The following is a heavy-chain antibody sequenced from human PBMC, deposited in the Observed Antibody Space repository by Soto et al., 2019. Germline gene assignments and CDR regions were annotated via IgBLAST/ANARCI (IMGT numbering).Heavy chain of an antibody. CDR2: MNPNSGNT. V-gene: IGHV1-8*01. CDR3: ARGGKPTPDYYYYYGMDV. CDR1: GYTFTSYD. Sequence: QVQLVQSGAEVKKPGASVKVSCKASGYTFTSYDINWVRQATGQGLEWMGWMNPNSGNTGYAQKFQGRVTMTRNTSISTAYMGRSSLRSEDTAVYYCARGGKPTPDYYYYYGMDVWGQGTTVTVSS. J-gene: IGHJ6*02. D-gene: IGHD2-15*01.